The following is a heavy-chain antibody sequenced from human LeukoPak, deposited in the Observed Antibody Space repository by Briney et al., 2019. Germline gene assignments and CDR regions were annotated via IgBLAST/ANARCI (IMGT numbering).Heavy chain of an antibody. J-gene: IGHJ4*02. V-gene: IGHV1-69*05. Sequence: VASVKVSCKASGGTFSSYAISWVRQAPGQGLEWMGGIIPIFGTANYAQKFQGKVTITTDESTSTAYMELSSLRSEDTAVYYCARVGYCGGDCSEYYFDYWGQGTLVTVCS. CDR2: IIPIFGTA. D-gene: IGHD2-21*02. CDR3: ARVGYCGGDCSEYYFDY. CDR1: GGTFSSYA.